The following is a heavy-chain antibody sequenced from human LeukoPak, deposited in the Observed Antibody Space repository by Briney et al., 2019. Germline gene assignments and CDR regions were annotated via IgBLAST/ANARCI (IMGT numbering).Heavy chain of an antibody. Sequence: SETLSLTCTVSGGSISSGGYYWGWIRQPPGKGLEWIGSIYYSGSTYDSSSLKSRVTTSLDTSKNQFSLKLSSVTAADTAIYYCARTVAGKLVFDYWGQGTLVTVSS. CDR1: GGSISSGGYY. J-gene: IGHJ4*02. V-gene: IGHV4-39*07. D-gene: IGHD6-19*01. CDR3: ARTVAGKLVFDY. CDR2: IYYSGST.